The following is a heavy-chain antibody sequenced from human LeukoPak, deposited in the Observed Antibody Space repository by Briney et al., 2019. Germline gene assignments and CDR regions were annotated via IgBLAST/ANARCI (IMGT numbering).Heavy chain of an antibody. CDR1: GYTFTSYY. CDR3: ARGLQLRGDY. J-gene: IGHJ4*02. D-gene: IGHD5-24*01. V-gene: IGHV1-46*01. Sequence: GASVKVSCTASGYTFTSYYMHWVRQAAGQGLEWMGIINPSGGSTSYAQKFQGRVTMTRDMSTSTVYMELSSLRSEDTAVYYCARGLQLRGDYWGQGTLVTVSS. CDR2: INPSGGST.